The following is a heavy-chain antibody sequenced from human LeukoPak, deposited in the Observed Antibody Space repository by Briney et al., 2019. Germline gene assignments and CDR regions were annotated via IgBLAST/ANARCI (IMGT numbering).Heavy chain of an antibody. CDR1: GGSFSGYH. D-gene: IGHD1-7*01. CDR3: ARGNYDYFDD. J-gene: IGHJ4*02. CDR2: INHRGSA. V-gene: IGHV4-34*01. Sequence: PSETLSLTCAVYGGSFSGYHWSWIRQPPGKGLEWGGEINHRGSAHYNPSLKSRATIPVDTSKNQFPLKLSSVTAADTAVYYCARGNYDYFDDWGQGTLVTVSS.